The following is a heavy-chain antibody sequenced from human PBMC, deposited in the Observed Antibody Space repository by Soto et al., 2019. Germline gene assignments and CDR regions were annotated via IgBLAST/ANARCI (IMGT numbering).Heavy chain of an antibody. CDR3: ARPLDHNKYFDN. D-gene: IGHD3-9*01. CDR1: GFTFSGYG. Sequence: QVRLVESGGGVVQPGESLTLSCAAAGFTFSGYGMHLVRQAPGQGLEWVAVIGHVGNAIVFADSVRGRFTISRDNSTNTVSLHMDSLIAEDKAVYYGARPLDHNKYFDNWGQGTLVPVSS. CDR2: IGHVGNAI. V-gene: IGHV3-33*01. J-gene: IGHJ4*02.